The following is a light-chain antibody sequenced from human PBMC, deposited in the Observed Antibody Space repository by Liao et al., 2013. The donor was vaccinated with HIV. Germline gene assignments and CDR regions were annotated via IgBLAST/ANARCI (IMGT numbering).Light chain of an antibody. J-gene: IGLJ3*02. V-gene: IGLV3-21*01. Sequence: SYELTQPPSVSVAPGKTASITCGGNNIGSKSVHWYQLKPGQAPVLVIYYDTDRPTGIPERFSGSNSGNTATLTISRVEAGDEADFYCQVWDSNNDLPVFGGGTKLTVL. CDR3: QVWDSNNDLPV. CDR1: NIGSKS. CDR2: YDT.